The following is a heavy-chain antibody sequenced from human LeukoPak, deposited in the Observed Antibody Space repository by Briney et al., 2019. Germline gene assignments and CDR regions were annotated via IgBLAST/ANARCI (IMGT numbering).Heavy chain of an antibody. V-gene: IGHV3-48*01. CDR1: GFIFSSYG. D-gene: IGHD3-22*01. CDR2: ISSSSSTI. J-gene: IGHJ4*02. Sequence: GGSLRLSCAASGFIFSSYGMNWVRQAPGKGLEWVSYISSSSSTIYYTDSVKGRFTISRDNAKNSLYLQMNSLRAEDTAVYYCARDTSLYYYDSSGSRIDYWGQGTLVTVSS. CDR3: ARDTSLYYYDSSGSRIDY.